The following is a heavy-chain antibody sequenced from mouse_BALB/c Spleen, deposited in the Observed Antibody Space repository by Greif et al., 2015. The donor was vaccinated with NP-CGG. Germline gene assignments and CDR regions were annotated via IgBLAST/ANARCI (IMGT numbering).Heavy chain of an antibody. CDR3: ARDPGITTATYWYFDV. CDR1: GFSLTGYG. J-gene: IGHJ1*01. CDR2: IWGDGST. Sequence: QVQLKESGPGLVAPSQSLSITCTVSGFSLTGYGVNWVRQPPGKGLEWLGMIWGDGSTDYNSALKSRLSISKDNSKSQVFLKMNSLQTDDTARYYCARDPGITTATYWYFDVWGAGTTVTVSS. D-gene: IGHD1-2*01. V-gene: IGHV2-6-7*01.